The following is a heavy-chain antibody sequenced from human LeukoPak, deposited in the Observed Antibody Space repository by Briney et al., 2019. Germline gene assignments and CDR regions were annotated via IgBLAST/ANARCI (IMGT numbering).Heavy chain of an antibody. J-gene: IGHJ3*02. CDR1: GFTFSAYG. V-gene: IGHV3-21*01. CDR3: ARDRYNWNVRADDSFDI. D-gene: IGHD1-1*01. CDR2: ISANGSIT. Sequence: GGSLRLSCAASGFTFSAYGMSWVRQSPGQGLEWVSGISANGSITFYARSVRGRFTISRDNAKDSLYLQMNSLRAEDTAVYYCARDRYNWNVRADDSFDIWGQGTVVTVSS.